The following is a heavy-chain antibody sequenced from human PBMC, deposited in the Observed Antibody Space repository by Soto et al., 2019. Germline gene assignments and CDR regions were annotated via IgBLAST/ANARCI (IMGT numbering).Heavy chain of an antibody. CDR1: GFSFNDFA. Sequence: GGSLRLSCAASGFSFNDFAMSWFRQAPGKGPEWLSTISGSGDKTFHSDSVKGRFDISRDNSNNKMFLQMNSLRAEDTAIYYCAKGASHAPFEKWGRGTLVTSPQ. CDR3: AKGASHAPFEK. CDR2: ISGSGDKT. J-gene: IGHJ4*02. V-gene: IGHV3-23*01.